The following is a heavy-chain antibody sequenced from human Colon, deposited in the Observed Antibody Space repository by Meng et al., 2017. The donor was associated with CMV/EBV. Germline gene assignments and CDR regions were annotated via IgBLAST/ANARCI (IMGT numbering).Heavy chain of an antibody. CDR3: ARDGGGIAVQNWFDP. V-gene: IGHV1-2*02. CDR1: GYTFTGYY. Sequence: ASVKVSCKASGYTFTGYYMHWVRQAPGQGLEWMGWINPNSGGTNCAQKFQGRVTMTRDTSISTAYMELSRLRSDDTAVYYCARDGGGIAVQNWFDPWGQGTLVTVSS. CDR2: INPNSGGT. J-gene: IGHJ5*02. D-gene: IGHD6-19*01.